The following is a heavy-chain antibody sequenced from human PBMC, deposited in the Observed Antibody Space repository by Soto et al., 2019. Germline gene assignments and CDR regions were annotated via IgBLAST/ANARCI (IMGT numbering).Heavy chain of an antibody. V-gene: IGHV4-39*01. J-gene: IGHJ4*02. CDR1: GDSISRSDYF. D-gene: IGHD3-3*01. CDR2: TQYRGVT. CDR3: ARPVIFGDIDH. Sequence: QLQLQESGPGLVQPSEALSLTCSVSGDSISRSDYFWGWIRQPPGKGLEWIGNTQYRGVTNYNPSLESRATISLDTSRNQFSLRLSSLTAADTAVYYCARPVIFGDIDHWGKRTMVTVSS.